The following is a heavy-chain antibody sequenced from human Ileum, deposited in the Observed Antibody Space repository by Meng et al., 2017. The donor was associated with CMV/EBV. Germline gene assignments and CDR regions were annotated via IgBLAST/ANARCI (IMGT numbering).Heavy chain of an antibody. Sequence: ARGDTFSAYTIRWVRQAPGQGLEWMGGIIPTLGSAKYAQKFQGRLTITTDESTSTEYMDLNSLTSEDTAVYYCARGFGTTWYAFDYWGQGTLVTVSS. CDR1: GDTFSAYT. CDR2: IIPTLGSA. J-gene: IGHJ4*02. D-gene: IGHD6-13*01. CDR3: ARGFGTTWYAFDY. V-gene: IGHV1-69*16.